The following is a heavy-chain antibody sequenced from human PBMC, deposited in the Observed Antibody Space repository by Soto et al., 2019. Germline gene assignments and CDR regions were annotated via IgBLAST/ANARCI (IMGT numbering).Heavy chain of an antibody. J-gene: IGHJ3*01. Sequence: GGSLRLSCAASGFTFNNYGMHWVRQAPGKGLEWVAIIWNDGSNSFYADSVKGRFTISRDNSKNTLYLQMSSLRAEDTALYYRPRVNVPWGQGTMVTVSS. D-gene: IGHD1-1*01. V-gene: IGHV3-33*01. CDR2: IWNDGSNS. CDR1: GFTFNNYG. CDR3: PRVNVP.